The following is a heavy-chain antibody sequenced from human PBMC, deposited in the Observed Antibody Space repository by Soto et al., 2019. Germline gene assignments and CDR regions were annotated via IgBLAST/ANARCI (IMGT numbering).Heavy chain of an antibody. D-gene: IGHD3-22*01. CDR2: IIGGGTT. V-gene: IGHV3-23*01. Sequence: GGSLRLSCAASGFTFSTYTMNWVRQGPGQGLEWVSAIIGGGTTYYADSVKGRFTISRDDSKNTLYLQMNSLRAEDTAIYYCARGDRYYDSSGGFDYWGQGTRVTVSS. J-gene: IGHJ4*02. CDR1: GFTFSTYT. CDR3: ARGDRYYDSSGGFDY.